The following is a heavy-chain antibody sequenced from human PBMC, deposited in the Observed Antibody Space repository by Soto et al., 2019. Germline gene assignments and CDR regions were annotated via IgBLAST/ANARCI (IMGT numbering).Heavy chain of an antibody. J-gene: IGHJ5*02. V-gene: IGHV1-58*02. D-gene: IGHD3-22*01. Sequence: SVKLYCNASGFTFTNSAMHLVRQARGQRLEWIGWIVVGSGNTNYAQKFQERVTITRDMSTSTAYMELSSLRSEDTAVYYCAAGEGYDSSGQPWGQGTLVTVSS. CDR3: AAGEGYDSSGQP. CDR1: GFTFTNSA. CDR2: IVVGSGNT.